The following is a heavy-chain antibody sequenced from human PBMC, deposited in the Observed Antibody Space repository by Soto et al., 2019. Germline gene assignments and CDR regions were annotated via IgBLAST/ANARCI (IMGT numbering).Heavy chain of an antibody. Sequence: SETLSLTCAVYGGSFSDTYWNWFRQPPGKGLEWIGEINHNTNTIYNPSLTSRVTISVDTSKNHFSLKLTSVTAADTAVYYCARRAVVAVTGSLDNWLDPWGQGILVT. V-gene: IGHV4-34*01. CDR2: INHNTNT. CDR1: GGSFSDTY. D-gene: IGHD2-21*01. CDR3: ARRAVVAVTGSLDNWLDP. J-gene: IGHJ5*02.